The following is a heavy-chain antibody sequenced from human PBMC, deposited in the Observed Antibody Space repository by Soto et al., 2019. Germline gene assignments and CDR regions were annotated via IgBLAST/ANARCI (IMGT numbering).Heavy chain of an antibody. CDR2: ISYDGSNK. D-gene: IGHD3-22*01. CDR1: GFTFSGSA. J-gene: IGHJ3*02. CDR3: AREGYSSGFYSASDI. Sequence: QVQLVESGGGVVQPGRSVRLSCAVSGFTFSGSAMHWVRQAPGKGLEWVSIISYDGSNKYYADSVKGRFTISRDNSKNTLYLPMSSLSAEDTAVYYCAREGYSSGFYSASDIWGLGTMVTVSS. V-gene: IGHV3-30-3*01.